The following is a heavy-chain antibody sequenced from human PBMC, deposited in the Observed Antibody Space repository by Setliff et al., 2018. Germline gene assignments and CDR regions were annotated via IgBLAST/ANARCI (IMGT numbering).Heavy chain of an antibody. V-gene: IGHV1-69*06. CDR3: ARGERYSSGWMTDYGMDV. D-gene: IGHD6-19*01. J-gene: IGHJ6*02. Sequence: SVKVSCKASGDTFSTYSLSWVRQAPGQGLEWMGGIIPLLETAKYAQKFQGRVTITADKSTSTGYMELSSLRSEDTAVYYCARGERYSSGWMTDYGMDVWGQGTTVTVSS. CDR1: GDTFSTYS. CDR2: IIPLLETA.